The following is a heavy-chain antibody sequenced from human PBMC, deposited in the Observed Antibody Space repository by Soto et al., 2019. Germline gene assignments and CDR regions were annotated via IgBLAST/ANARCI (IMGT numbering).Heavy chain of an antibody. CDR2: VSASGLNT. CDR1: GFTFSTYA. D-gene: IGHD1-1*01. Sequence: EVQLLESGGKLVQPGGSLTLSCAASGFTFSTYAMAWVRQAPGKGLEWVSGVSASGLNTDYADPVQGRFYITRDNSKNTVSLHMNSLRAEDTALYDCAKVRPRRTSGYCFDYWGQGTPVTVS. V-gene: IGHV3-23*01. J-gene: IGHJ4*02. CDR3: AKVRPRRTSGYCFDY.